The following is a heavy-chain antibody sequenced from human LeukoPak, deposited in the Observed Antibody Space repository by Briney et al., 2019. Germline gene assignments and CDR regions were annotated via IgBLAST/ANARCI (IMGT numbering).Heavy chain of an antibody. Sequence: GGSLRLSCAASGFTFSSYAMSWVRPAPGKGLEWVSAISGSGGSTYYADSVKGRFTISRDDSKNTLYLQMNSLRAEDTAVYYCAKVLYSYGPIDYWGQGTLVTVSS. V-gene: IGHV3-23*01. CDR1: GFTFSSYA. D-gene: IGHD5-18*01. CDR2: ISGSGGST. J-gene: IGHJ4*02. CDR3: AKVLYSYGPIDY.